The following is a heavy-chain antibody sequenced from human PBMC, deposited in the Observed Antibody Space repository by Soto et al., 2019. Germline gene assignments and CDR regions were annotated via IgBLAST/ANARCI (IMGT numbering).Heavy chain of an antibody. CDR1: GFTVSSNY. CDR3: ASSNDFWSGSLLYYGMDV. J-gene: IGHJ6*02. V-gene: IGHV3-53*01. CDR2: IYSGGST. D-gene: IGHD3-3*01. Sequence: GSLRLPCSASGFTVSSNYMSGVRQAPGKGLEWVSVIYSGGSTYYADSVKGRFTISRDNSKNTLYLQMNSLRDEDTAVYYCASSNDFWSGSLLYYGMDVWGQGTKVTVYS.